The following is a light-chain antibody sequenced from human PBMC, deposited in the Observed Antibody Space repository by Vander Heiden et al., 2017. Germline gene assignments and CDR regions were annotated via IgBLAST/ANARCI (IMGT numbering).Light chain of an antibody. V-gene: IGKV4-1*01. CDR3: QQYYSTPFT. CDR1: QSVLYSSNNENY. J-gene: IGKJ3*01. Sequence: DIVMTQSPDSLAASLGERATITCKSSQSVLYSSNNENYLAWYQQKQGQPPKLLMYWASTRESGVPDRFSGSGSGTDVTLTISSLQAEDVAVYYCQQYYSTPFTFGPGTKVDIK. CDR2: WAS.